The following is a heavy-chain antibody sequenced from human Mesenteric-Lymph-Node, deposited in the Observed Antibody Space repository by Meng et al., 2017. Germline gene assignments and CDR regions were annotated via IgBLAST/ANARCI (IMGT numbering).Heavy chain of an antibody. CDR3: AEGSGSYAVAY. D-gene: IGHD1-26*01. CDR1: GFTFSSYS. CDR2: ISSNSYYI. Sequence: EVQLVESGGGLVKPGGSLRLSCAASGFTFSSYSMNWVRQAPGKGLEWVSYISSNSYYISYADPVKGRFTISRDNAKNSVYLQMNSLRAEDTAVYYCAEGSGSYAVAYWGQGTLVTVSS. V-gene: IGHV3-21*01. J-gene: IGHJ4*02.